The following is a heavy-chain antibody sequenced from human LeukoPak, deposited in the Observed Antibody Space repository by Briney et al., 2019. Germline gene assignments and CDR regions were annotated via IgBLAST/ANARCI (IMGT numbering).Heavy chain of an antibody. CDR2: IIPIFGTA. J-gene: IGHJ6*04. V-gene: IGHV1-69*01. Sequence: GASVKVSCKASGGTFSSYAISWVRQAPGQGLEWMGGIIPIFGTANYPQKFHGRVTITADESTSTAYMELSSLRSEDTAVYYCARDRAYYYGSGSYFFGVNYYYYGMDVWGKGTTVTVSS. CDR3: ARDRAYYYGSGSYFFGVNYYYYGMDV. D-gene: IGHD3-10*01. CDR1: GGTFSSYA.